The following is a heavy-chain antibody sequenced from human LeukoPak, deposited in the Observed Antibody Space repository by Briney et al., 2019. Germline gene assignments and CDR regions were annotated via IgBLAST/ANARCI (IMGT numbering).Heavy chain of an antibody. V-gene: IGHV1-2*02. J-gene: IGHJ5*02. CDR3: ARQGSPEELENWFDP. Sequence: GASVKVSCKASGGTFSSYAISWVRQAPGQGLEWMGWINPNSGGTNYAQKFQGRVTMTRDTSISTAYMELSRLRSDDTAVYYCARQGSPEELENWFDPWGQGTLVTVSS. D-gene: IGHD1-26*01. CDR2: INPNSGGT. CDR1: GGTFSSYA.